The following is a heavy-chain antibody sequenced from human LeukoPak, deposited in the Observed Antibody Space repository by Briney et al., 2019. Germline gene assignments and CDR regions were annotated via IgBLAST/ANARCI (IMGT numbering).Heavy chain of an antibody. V-gene: IGHV4-59*11. CDR1: GASMSTHY. CDR3: ATIRRGSIYGYFDF. J-gene: IGHJ4*02. D-gene: IGHD2/OR15-2a*01. Sequence: SETLSLTCTVSGASMSTHYWSWLRQPPGKGLEWIGYLLDSWRTKDNPSLQSRVTLSADTSKNQFSPRLTSVTAADTAVYYCATIRRGSIYGYFDFWGQGILVTVSS. CDR2: LLDSWRT.